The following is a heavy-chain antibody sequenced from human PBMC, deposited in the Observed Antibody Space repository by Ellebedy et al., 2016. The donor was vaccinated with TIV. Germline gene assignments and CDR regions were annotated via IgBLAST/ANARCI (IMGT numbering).Heavy chain of an antibody. J-gene: IGHJ4*02. CDR1: GFTFDDYA. D-gene: IGHD1-26*01. CDR2: ISWNSGSI. CDR3: AKDISPGGSYVYDY. Sequence: SLKISXAASGFTFDDYAMHWVRQAPGKGLEWVSGISWNSGSIGYADSVKGRFTISRDNAKNSLYLQMNSLRAEDTALYYCAKDISPGGSYVYDYWGQGTLVTVSS. V-gene: IGHV3-9*01.